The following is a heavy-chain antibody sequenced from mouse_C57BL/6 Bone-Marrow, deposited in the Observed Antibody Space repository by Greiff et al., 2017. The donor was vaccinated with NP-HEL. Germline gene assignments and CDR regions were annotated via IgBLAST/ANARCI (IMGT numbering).Heavy chain of an antibody. Sequence: VQLQQPGAELVKPGASVKVSCKASGYTFTSYWMHWVKQRPGQGLEWIGRIHPSDSDTNYNQKFKGKARLTVDKSSSTAYMQLSSLTSEYSAVYYCAIRGDIGYYYGSLWYFDVWGTGTTVTVSS. J-gene: IGHJ1*03. V-gene: IGHV1-74*01. D-gene: IGHD1-1*01. CDR2: IHPSDSDT. CDR3: AIRGDIGYYYGSLWYFDV. CDR1: GYTFTSYW.